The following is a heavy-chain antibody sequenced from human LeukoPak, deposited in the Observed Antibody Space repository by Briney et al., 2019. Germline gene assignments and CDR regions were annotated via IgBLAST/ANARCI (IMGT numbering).Heavy chain of an antibody. D-gene: IGHD3-16*01. CDR2: ISAYNGNT. CDR3: ARDGSAGIMITFGGVANSDY. Sequence: ASVKVSCKASGYTFTSYGIGWVRQAPGQGLEWMGWISAYNGNTNYAQKPQGRVTMTTDTSTSTAYMELRSLRSDDTAVYYCARDGSAGIMITFGGVANSDYWGQGTLVTVSS. V-gene: IGHV1-18*01. CDR1: GYTFTSYG. J-gene: IGHJ4*02.